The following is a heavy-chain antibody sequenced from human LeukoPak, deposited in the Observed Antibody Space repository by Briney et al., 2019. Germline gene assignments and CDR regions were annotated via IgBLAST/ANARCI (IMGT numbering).Heavy chain of an antibody. J-gene: IGHJ4*02. D-gene: IGHD4-11*01. CDR1: GYSFTNYW. CDR3: ARRPSNSPFDY. CDR2: VYPDDSDT. V-gene: IGHV5-51*01. Sequence: GESLKISCKGSGYSFTNYWIGWVRQMPGKGLEWMGIVYPDDSDTRYSPSFQGQVTISADKSISTAYLQWSSLKASGTAMYYCARRPSNSPFDYWGQGTLVTVSS.